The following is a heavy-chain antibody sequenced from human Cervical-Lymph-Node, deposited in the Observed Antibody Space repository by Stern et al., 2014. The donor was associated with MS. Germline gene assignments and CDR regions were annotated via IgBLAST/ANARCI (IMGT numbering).Heavy chain of an antibody. Sequence: MQLVQSGGGLVKPGGSLSLSCAASGFGFSSYTMTWVRQAPGKGLEWVSSISSRSSYKYYADSMKGRITISRDNAKNSLYLLMDSLRPEDTAVYYCASEVLLHAFDTWGQGTMVTVSS. V-gene: IGHV3-21*01. D-gene: IGHD3-10*01. CDR2: ISSRSSYK. J-gene: IGHJ3*02. CDR3: ASEVLLHAFDT. CDR1: GFGFSSYT.